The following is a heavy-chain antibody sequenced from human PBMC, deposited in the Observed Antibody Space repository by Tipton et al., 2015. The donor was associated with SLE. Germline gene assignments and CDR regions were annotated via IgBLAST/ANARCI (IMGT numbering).Heavy chain of an antibody. CDR2: LYSGGSP. D-gene: IGHD3-3*01. Sequence: GLVKPSESLSLTCNVSGGSISSDYWSWIRQPPGKGLEWIGDLYSGGSPNYNPSLKSRVTMSVDTSKNHFSLKVNSVTAADTAVYYCARGGHYAWFGPWGQGFLVTVSS. J-gene: IGHJ5*02. V-gene: IGHV4-59*01. CDR3: ARGGHYAWFGP. CDR1: GGSISSDY.